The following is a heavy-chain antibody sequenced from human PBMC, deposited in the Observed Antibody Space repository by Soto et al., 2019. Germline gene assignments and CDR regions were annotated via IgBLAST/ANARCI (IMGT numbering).Heavy chain of an antibody. D-gene: IGHD3-10*01. V-gene: IGHV6-1*01. Sequence: SQTLSLTCAISGDIVFSNTATWNWIRQSPSRGLEWLGRTYYRSQWHNDYAESVKSRITINPDTSKNQFSLQLNSVTPEDTAVSYCERERGFLSEAIDIWGRGTMVTVSS. J-gene: IGHJ3*02. CDR2: TYYRSQWHN. CDR1: GDIVFSNTAT. CDR3: ERERGFLSEAIDI.